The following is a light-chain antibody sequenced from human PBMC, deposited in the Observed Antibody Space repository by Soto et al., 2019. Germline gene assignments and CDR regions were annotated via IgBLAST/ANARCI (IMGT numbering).Light chain of an antibody. CDR2: GNS. CDR3: QAYDSSLSGVV. J-gene: IGLJ2*01. V-gene: IGLV1-40*01. CDR1: SSNIGAGYD. Sequence: QPVLTQPPSVSGAPGQRVTISCTGSSSNIGAGYDVHWYQQLPGTAPKLLIYGNSNRPSGVPDRCSGSKSGTSASLAITGLQAEDEADYYCQAYDSSLSGVVFGGGTKVTVL.